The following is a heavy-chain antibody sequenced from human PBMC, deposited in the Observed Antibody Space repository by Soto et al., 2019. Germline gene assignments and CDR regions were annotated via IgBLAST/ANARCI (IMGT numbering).Heavy chain of an antibody. CDR1: EFAFSRYW. D-gene: IGHD3-9*01. V-gene: IGHV3-74*01. CDR3: ASRGSEYNSGYLF. Sequence: PGGSLRLSCVASEFAFSRYWMHWVRQPPGKGLEWVSRINTDGSSTDYADSVKGRFTISRDNAKNTLYLQMNSLRAEDTAIYYCASRGSEYNSGYLFWGQGTLVTVSS. J-gene: IGHJ4*02. CDR2: INTDGSST.